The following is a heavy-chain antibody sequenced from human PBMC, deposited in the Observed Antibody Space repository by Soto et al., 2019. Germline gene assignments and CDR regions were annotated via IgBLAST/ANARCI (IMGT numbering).Heavy chain of an antibody. V-gene: IGHV4-31*03. D-gene: IGHD1-26*01. J-gene: IGHJ4*02. CDR1: CCSIISCGYY. CDR2: IYYSGST. CDR3: ARAVGATTPYYFDY. Sequence: SETLSLTCTFSCCSIISCGYYWSWIRQHPGNGLEWIGYIYYSGSTYYNPSLKSRVTISVDTSKNQFSLKLSSVTAADTAVYYCARAVGATTPYYFDYWGQGTLVTVSS.